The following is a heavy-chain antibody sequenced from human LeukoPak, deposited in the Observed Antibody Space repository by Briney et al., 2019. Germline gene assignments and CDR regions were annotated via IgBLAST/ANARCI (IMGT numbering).Heavy chain of an antibody. CDR1: GGSFSVYY. Sequence: PSETLSLTCAVFGGSFSVYYWSWIRQPPGKGLEWIGEINHSGSTNYNPSLKSRVTISVDTSKNQFSLKLSSVTAADTAVYYCARYGAVTTNFDYWGQGTLVTVSS. J-gene: IGHJ4*02. V-gene: IGHV4-34*01. D-gene: IGHD4-17*01. CDR3: ARYGAVTTNFDY. CDR2: INHSGST.